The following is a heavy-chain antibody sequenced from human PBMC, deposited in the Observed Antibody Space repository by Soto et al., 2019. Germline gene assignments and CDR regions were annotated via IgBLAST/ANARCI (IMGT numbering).Heavy chain of an antibody. V-gene: IGHV4-39*01. D-gene: IGHD6-13*01. Sequence: QLQLQESGPGLVKPSETLSLTCTVSGGSISSSSYYWGWIRQPPGKGLEWIGSIYYSGSTYYNPSLKSRVTISVDTSKNQFSLKLSSGTAADTAVYYCARLEWYSSSWAWFDPWGQGTLVTVSS. CDR3: ARLEWYSSSWAWFDP. CDR1: GGSISSSSYY. CDR2: IYYSGST. J-gene: IGHJ5*02.